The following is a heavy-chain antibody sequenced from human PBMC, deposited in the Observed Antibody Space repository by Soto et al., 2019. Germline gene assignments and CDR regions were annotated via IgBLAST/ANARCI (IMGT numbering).Heavy chain of an antibody. J-gene: IGHJ4*02. CDR2: IIPIFGTA. Sequence: GASVKVSCKASGGTFSSYAISWVRQAPGQGLEWMGGIIPIFGTANYAQKFQGRVTITADESTSTAYMELSSLRSEDTAVYYCARGESSPQWLVQRFDYWGQGTLVTVSS. CDR1: GGTFSSYA. CDR3: ARGESSPQWLVQRFDY. D-gene: IGHD6-19*01. V-gene: IGHV1-69*13.